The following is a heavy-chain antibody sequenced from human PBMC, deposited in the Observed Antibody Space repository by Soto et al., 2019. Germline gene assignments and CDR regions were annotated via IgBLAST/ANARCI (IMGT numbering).Heavy chain of an antibody. J-gene: IGHJ4*02. D-gene: IGHD3-10*01. CDR2: IYHSGRT. CDR1: SGSISSDYW. V-gene: IGHV4-4*02. CDR3: TRGTTYGSGRSSYYFDS. Sequence: QVQRQESGPGLVKPSVTLSLTCTVSSGSISSDYWWSWVRQPPGKGLEWIGEIYHSGRTNYNSSLKSRVTMSVDKSTNQFSLRLSSVIAADTAVYYCTRGTTYGSGRSSYYFDSWGQGTLVTVSS.